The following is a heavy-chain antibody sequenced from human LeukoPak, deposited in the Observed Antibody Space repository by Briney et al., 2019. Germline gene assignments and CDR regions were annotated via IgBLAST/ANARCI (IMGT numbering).Heavy chain of an antibody. CDR3: VKPFFCSGGSCSTPYDY. J-gene: IGHJ4*02. Sequence: GGSLRLSCSASGFPFSSYAMHWVRQAPGKGLEYVSAISSNGGNTYYADSVKGGFTISRDNSKNTLYLQMSSLRAEDTAVYYCVKPFFCSGGSCSTPYDYWGQGTLVTVSS. V-gene: IGHV3-64D*06. CDR1: GFPFSSYA. CDR2: ISSNGGNT. D-gene: IGHD2-15*01.